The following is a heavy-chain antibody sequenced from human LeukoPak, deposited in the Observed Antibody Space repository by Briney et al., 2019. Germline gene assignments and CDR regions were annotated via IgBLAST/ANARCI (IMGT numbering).Heavy chain of an antibody. Sequence: GGSLRLSCTASGFTFRDCSMSWVRQAPGKGLEWVGFIRSKANGGTTGYAASVKGRFTISRDDSKSIVYLQMNSLKAEDTAVYYCARDPVGITAIDYWGQGTLVTVSS. D-gene: IGHD1-26*01. CDR2: IRSKANGGTT. V-gene: IGHV3-49*04. CDR1: GFTFRDCS. J-gene: IGHJ4*02. CDR3: ARDPVGITAIDY.